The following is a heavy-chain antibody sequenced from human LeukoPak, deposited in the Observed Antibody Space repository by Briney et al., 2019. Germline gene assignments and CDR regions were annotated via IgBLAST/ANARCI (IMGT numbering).Heavy chain of an antibody. V-gene: IGHV3-21*01. CDR2: ISSTSSYI. J-gene: IGHJ4*02. CDR3: ARDGGGAYYYGSGAEFDY. CDR1: GFTFSNYG. Sequence: GGSLRLSCAASGFTFSNYGMNWVRQAPGKGLGWVSSISSTSSYIYYADSVKGRFTISRDNAKNSVYLQMNSLRAEDTAVYYCARDGGGAYYYGSGAEFDYWGQGTLVTVSS. D-gene: IGHD3-10*01.